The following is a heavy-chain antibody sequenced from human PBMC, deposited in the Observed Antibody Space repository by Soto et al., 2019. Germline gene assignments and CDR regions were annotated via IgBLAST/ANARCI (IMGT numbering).Heavy chain of an antibody. Sequence: GGSRRRSCAASGFTFSSYGMHWVRQAPGKGLEWVAVISYDGSNKYYADSVKGRFTISRDNSKNTLYLQMNSLRAEDTAVYYCARPHNSSGYIFDYWGQGTLVTVSS. V-gene: IGHV3-30-3*01. CDR3: ARPHNSSGYIFDY. CDR2: ISYDGSNK. CDR1: GFTFSSYG. J-gene: IGHJ4*02. D-gene: IGHD3-22*01.